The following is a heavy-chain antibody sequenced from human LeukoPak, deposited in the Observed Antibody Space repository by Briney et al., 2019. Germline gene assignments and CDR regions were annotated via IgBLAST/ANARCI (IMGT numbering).Heavy chain of an antibody. CDR2: IRSKANSYAT. V-gene: IGHV3-73*01. J-gene: IGHJ6*03. CDR1: GFTFSGSA. CDR3: TSGDFWSGYRQHYYYYYMDV. Sequence: GSLRLSCAASGFTFSGSAMHWVRQASGKGLEWVGRIRSKANSYATAYAASVKGRFTISRDDSKNTAYLQMNSLKTEDTAVYYCTSGDFWSGYRQHYYYYYMDVWGKGTTVTVSS. D-gene: IGHD3-3*01.